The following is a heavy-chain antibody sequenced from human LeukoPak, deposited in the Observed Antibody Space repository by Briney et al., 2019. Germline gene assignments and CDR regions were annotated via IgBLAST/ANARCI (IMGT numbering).Heavy chain of an antibody. Sequence: ASVKVSCKTSGYTFTGYYMHWLRQAPGQGLEWMGRINPNSGGTYYAQKFQGRVTMTRDTSISTSYVELTSLISDDTAVYYCAGGVLHGGGNWFDPWGQGTLVTVSS. J-gene: IGHJ5*02. CDR1: GYTFTGYY. CDR3: AGGVLHGGGNWFDP. V-gene: IGHV1-2*06. D-gene: IGHD3-16*01. CDR2: INPNSGGT.